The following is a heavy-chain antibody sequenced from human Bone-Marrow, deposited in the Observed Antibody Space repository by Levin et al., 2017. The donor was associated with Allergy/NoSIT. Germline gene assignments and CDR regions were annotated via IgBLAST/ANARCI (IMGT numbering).Heavy chain of an antibody. Sequence: GGSLRLSCVGSGFNFDSHAMSWVRQAPGKGLEWVSGITGSGFTDYADSVKVRFTISRDNSKKVIYVQMNSLRAEDSALYYCAKTKSDEGSGNVDVLEMWGQGTMVTVSS. CDR2: ITGSGFT. J-gene: IGHJ3*02. CDR3: AKTKSDEGSGNVDVLEM. V-gene: IGHV3-23*01. CDR1: GFNFDSHA. D-gene: IGHD1-26*01.